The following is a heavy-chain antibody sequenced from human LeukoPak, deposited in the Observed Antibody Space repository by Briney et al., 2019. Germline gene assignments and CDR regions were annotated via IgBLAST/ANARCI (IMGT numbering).Heavy chain of an antibody. CDR2: IYYSGST. CDR1: GGSISSNSYY. D-gene: IGHD7-27*01. Sequence: SETLSLTCTVSGGSISSNSYYWGWIRQPPGKGLEWIGSIYYSGSTYYNPSLKSRVTISVDTSKNQFSLNLISVTAADTAVYYCTRGHWGLQSWSQGTLVTVSS. J-gene: IGHJ5*02. V-gene: IGHV4-39*07. CDR3: TRGHWGLQS.